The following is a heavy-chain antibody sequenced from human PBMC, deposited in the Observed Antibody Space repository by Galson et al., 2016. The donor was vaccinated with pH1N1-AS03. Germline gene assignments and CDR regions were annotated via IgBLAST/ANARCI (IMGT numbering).Heavy chain of an antibody. V-gene: IGHV6-1*01. CDR3: ARGRSSAMDV. D-gene: IGHD5/OR15-5a*01. CDR2: TYYRSRWYN. CDR1: GDSVSSNSVA. Sequence: CAISGDSVSSNSVAWNWIRQSPSRGLEWLGRTYYRSRWYNDYALSVKSRITINTDTSKNQFSLHLNSVTSEDTAVYYCARGRSSAMDVWGQGTRSPSP. J-gene: IGHJ6*02.